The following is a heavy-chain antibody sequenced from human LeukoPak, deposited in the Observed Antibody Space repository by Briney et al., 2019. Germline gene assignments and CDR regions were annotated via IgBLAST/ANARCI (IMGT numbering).Heavy chain of an antibody. CDR2: INVGNGNT. Sequence: ASVKVSCKASGYPFTSYAMHWVRQAPGQRLEWMGWINVGNGNTEYSQKFQGRVTITRDTPATTTYMELSSLRSEDTAAYYCARRSGRYYDYWGQGTLVTVSS. J-gene: IGHJ4*02. CDR1: GYPFTSYA. CDR3: ARRSGRYYDY. V-gene: IGHV1-3*01. D-gene: IGHD1-26*01.